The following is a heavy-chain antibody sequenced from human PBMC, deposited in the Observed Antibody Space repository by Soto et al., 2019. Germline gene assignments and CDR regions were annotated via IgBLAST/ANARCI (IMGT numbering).Heavy chain of an antibody. CDR3: ATKIPFISGYYWEFDY. V-gene: IGHV1-24*01. J-gene: IGHJ4*02. D-gene: IGHD3-22*01. CDR2: FDPEDGET. CDR1: GYTLTELS. Sequence: ASVKVCCKVSGYTLTELSMHWVRQAPGKGLEWMGGFDPEDGETIYAQKFQGRVTMTEDTSTDTAYMELSSLRSEDTAVYYCATKIPFISGYYWEFDYWGQGTLVTVSS.